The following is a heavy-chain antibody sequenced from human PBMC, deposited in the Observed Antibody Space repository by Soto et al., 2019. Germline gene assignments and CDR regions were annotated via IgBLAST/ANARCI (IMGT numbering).Heavy chain of an antibody. Sequence: SETLSLTCTVSGGSISSGDYYWSWIRQPPGKGLEWIGYIYYSGSTYYNPSLKSRVTISVDTSKNQFSLKLSSVTAADTAVYYCARESIAAGWFDPWGQGTLVTVSS. CDR3: ARESIAAGWFDP. J-gene: IGHJ5*02. D-gene: IGHD6-13*01. CDR1: GGSISSGDYY. CDR2: IYYSGST. V-gene: IGHV4-30-4*01.